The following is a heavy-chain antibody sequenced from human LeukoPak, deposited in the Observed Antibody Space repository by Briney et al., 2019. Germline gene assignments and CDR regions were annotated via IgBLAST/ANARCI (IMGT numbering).Heavy chain of an antibody. CDR2: ISGDEIWT. D-gene: IGHD3-16*01. J-gene: IGHJ6*02. V-gene: IGHV3-74*01. Sequence: GGSLRLSCAASGFTLSNHWMHWVRQAPGKGLVWVSRISGDEIWTSYADSVKGRFIISRDNAKDTLYLQMNSLRTEDTAVYYCARDSPYTSTYFYYSYGMDVWGQGTTVTVSS. CDR1: GFTLSNHW. CDR3: ARDSPYTSTYFYYSYGMDV.